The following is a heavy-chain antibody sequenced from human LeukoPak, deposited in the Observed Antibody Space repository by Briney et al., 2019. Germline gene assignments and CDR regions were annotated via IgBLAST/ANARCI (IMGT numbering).Heavy chain of an antibody. D-gene: IGHD1-26*01. CDR1: GYTFTGYY. CDR3: ARERQERGDYYYGMDV. Sequence: ASVKVSCKASGYTFTGYYMHWVRQAPGQGLEWMGWINPNSGGTNYAQKFQGWVTMTRDTSISTAYMELSRLRSDDTAVYYCARERQERGDYYYGMDVWGQGTTVTVSS. J-gene: IGHJ6*02. CDR2: INPNSGGT. V-gene: IGHV1-2*04.